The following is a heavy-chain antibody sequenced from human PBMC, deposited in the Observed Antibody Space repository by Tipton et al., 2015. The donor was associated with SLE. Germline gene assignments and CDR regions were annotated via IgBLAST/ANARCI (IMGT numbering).Heavy chain of an antibody. Sequence: LRLSCAVYGGSFSGYYWSXIRQPPGKGLEWIGEXXHSGSTNYNPSLKSRVTISVDTSKNQFSLKLSSVTAADTAVYYCARSRYDSSGYYQPRAAAFDIWGQGTMVTVSS. J-gene: IGHJ3*02. V-gene: IGHV4-34*01. CDR3: ARSRYDSSGYYQPRAAAFDI. D-gene: IGHD3-22*01. CDR1: GGSFSGYY. CDR2: XXHSGST.